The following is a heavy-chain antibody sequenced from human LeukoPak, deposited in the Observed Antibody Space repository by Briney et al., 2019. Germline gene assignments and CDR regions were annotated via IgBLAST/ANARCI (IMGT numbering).Heavy chain of an antibody. CDR1: GFTFSSYP. J-gene: IGHJ4*02. Sequence: GGSLTLSCAASGFTFSSYPMTWVRQAPAKGLEWVSAIRPSDDSTFYADSVKVRFTISRDSSNNTLYLQMNSLRAEDTAVYYCAQLTSGWFEEFWGQGTLVTVSS. CDR2: IRPSDDST. CDR3: AQLTSGWFEEF. D-gene: IGHD3-10*01. V-gene: IGHV3-23*01.